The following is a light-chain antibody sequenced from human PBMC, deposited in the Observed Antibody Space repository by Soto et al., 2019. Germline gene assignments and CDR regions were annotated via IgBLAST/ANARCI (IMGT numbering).Light chain of an antibody. CDR1: RTVSSSY. CDR3: QQYSTTPHT. V-gene: IGKV3-20*01. CDR2: GAS. J-gene: IGKJ2*01. Sequence: DIVLTQSPGTLSLSPGERATLSCGASRTVSSSYLARYQHKPGQAPRLLIYGASNRATGIPDRFSGSGSKTDFTLTISRLEPEDFALYYCQQYSTTPHTFGQGTKLEI.